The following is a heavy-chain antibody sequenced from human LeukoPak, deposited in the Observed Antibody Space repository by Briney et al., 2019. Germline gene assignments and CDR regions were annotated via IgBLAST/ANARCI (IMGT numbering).Heavy chain of an antibody. V-gene: IGHV1-2*02. J-gene: IGHJ4*02. Sequence: ASVKVSCKASGYTFTGYYMHWVRQAPGQGLEWMGWINPNTGDTIYAQKFQDRVTLTRDTSISTAYMELSRLTSDDTALYYCAIHLMLPLYDYWGQGSLVTVSS. CDR2: INPNTGDT. CDR3: AIHLMLPLYDY. CDR1: GYTFTGYY. D-gene: IGHD2-8*01.